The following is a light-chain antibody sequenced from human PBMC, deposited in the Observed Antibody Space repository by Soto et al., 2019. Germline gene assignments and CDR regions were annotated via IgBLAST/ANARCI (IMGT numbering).Light chain of an antibody. Sequence: QSALTQPASVSGSPGQSITISCTGTSSDVGGYNYVSWYQQHPGKAPKLMNYEVSNRPSGVSNRFSGSKSGNTASLTISVLQAEEEDDYYCSSYTSSSTYVFGTGTKVTVL. CDR3: SSYTSSSTYV. J-gene: IGLJ1*01. CDR2: EVS. V-gene: IGLV2-14*01. CDR1: SSDVGGYNY.